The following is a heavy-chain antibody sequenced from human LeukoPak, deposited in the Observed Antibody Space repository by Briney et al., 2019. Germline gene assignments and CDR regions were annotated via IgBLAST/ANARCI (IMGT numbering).Heavy chain of an antibody. Sequence: GGSLRLSCAASGFAFSGSAMHWVRQASGKGLEWVGRIRSKANSYATAYAASVKGRFTISRDDSKNTAYLQMNSLKTEDTAVYYCTGTYYDFWSGYTQLHYWGQGTLVTVSS. CDR2: IRSKANSYAT. CDR3: TGTYYDFWSGYTQLHY. V-gene: IGHV3-73*01. CDR1: GFAFSGSA. D-gene: IGHD3-3*01. J-gene: IGHJ4*02.